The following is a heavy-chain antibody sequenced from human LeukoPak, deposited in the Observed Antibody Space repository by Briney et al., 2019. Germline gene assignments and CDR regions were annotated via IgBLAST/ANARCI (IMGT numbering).Heavy chain of an antibody. Sequence: ASVKVSCKASGGTFSSYAISWVRQAPGQGREWMGGIIPIFGTANYAQKFQGRVTITADESTSTAYMELSSPRSEDTAVYYCARNYYDFWSGHTTNWFDPWGQGTLVTVSS. V-gene: IGHV1-69*13. J-gene: IGHJ5*02. CDR2: IIPIFGTA. CDR1: GGTFSSYA. D-gene: IGHD3-3*01. CDR3: ARNYYDFWSGHTTNWFDP.